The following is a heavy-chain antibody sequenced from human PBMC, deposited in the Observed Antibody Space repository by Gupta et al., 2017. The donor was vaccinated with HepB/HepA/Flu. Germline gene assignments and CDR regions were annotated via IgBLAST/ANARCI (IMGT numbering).Heavy chain of an antibody. CDR3: ARGGHDYGGNSGDLFDY. D-gene: IGHD4-23*01. Sequence: QVQLVQSGAEVKKPGASISVSCKASGYTLNDYYLHWLRQAPGQGLEWMGVINPSGDSARYSRNFQGRVTMTTDTSTSTVYVDLSRLTSDDTAIYYCARGGHDYGGNSGDLFDYWGQGTLVTVSS. CDR1: GYTLNDYY. V-gene: IGHV1-46*02. CDR2: INPSGDSA. J-gene: IGHJ4*02.